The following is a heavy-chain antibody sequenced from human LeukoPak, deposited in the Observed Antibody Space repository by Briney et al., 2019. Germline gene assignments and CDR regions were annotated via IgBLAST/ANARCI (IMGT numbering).Heavy chain of an antibody. CDR3: ARDRSATHFDY. CDR1: GGSINNYY. J-gene: IGHJ4*02. Sequence: SETLSLTCTVSGGSINNYYWSWIRQPPGKGLEWIGYIYYSGSTNYNPSLKSRVTISVDTSKNQFSLKLSSVTAADTAVYYCARDRSATHFDYWGQGTLVTVSS. D-gene: IGHD2-15*01. V-gene: IGHV4-59*01. CDR2: IYYSGST.